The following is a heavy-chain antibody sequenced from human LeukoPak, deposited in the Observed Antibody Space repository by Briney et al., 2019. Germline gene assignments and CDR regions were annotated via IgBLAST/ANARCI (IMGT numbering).Heavy chain of an antibody. CDR2: MSHDGSNE. J-gene: IGHJ2*01. D-gene: IGHD2-21*02. Sequence: PGGSLRLSCAASGFTLTSFGMHWVRQAPGKGLEWVAFMSHDGSNEYYADSVKGRFTISRDTSKNTLFLQMSSLRVEDTAVYYCAKESPVTHRAFDLWGRGTLVTVSS. CDR1: GFTLTSFG. CDR3: AKESPVTHRAFDL. V-gene: IGHV3-30*18.